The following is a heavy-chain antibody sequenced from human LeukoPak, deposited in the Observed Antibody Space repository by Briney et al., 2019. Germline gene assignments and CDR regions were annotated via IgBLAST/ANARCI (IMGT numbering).Heavy chain of an antibody. CDR3: ARGGVVPAAISSH. V-gene: IGHV4-30-2*01. CDR1: GGSISSNSYY. J-gene: IGHJ4*02. CDR2: IYHSGST. Sequence: SETLSLTCTVSGGSISSNSYYWGWIRQPPGKGLEWIGYIYHSGSTYYNPSLKSRVTISVDRSKNQFSLKLSSVTAADTAVYYCARGGVVPAAISSHWGQGTLVTVSS. D-gene: IGHD2-2*02.